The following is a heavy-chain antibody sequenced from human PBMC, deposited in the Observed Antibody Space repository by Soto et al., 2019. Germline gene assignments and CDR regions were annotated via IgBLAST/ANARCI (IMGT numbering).Heavy chain of an antibody. V-gene: IGHV4-34*01. CDR3: AVLNYYDSSGYPSGAPN. D-gene: IGHD3-22*01. Sequence: QVQLQQWGAGLLKPSETLSLTCAVYGGSFSGYYWSWIRQPPGKGLEWIGEINHSGSTNYNPSLKSRVTISVDTSKNQFSLKLSSVTAADTAVYYCAVLNYYDSSGYPSGAPNWVQGTLVTVSS. CDR2: INHSGST. J-gene: IGHJ4*02. CDR1: GGSFSGYY.